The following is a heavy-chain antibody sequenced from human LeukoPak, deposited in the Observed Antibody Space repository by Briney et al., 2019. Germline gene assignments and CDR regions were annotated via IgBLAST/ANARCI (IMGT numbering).Heavy chain of an antibody. J-gene: IGHJ4*02. CDR1: GFTFSSYW. CDR3: ARGGGKDGYNLYYFDL. CDR2: IKQDGSEK. V-gene: IGHV3-7*01. Sequence: GGSLRLSCAASGFTFSSYWMSWVRQAPGKGLEWVANIKQDGSEKYYVDSVKGRFTMSRDNAKNSLYLQMNSLRAEDTAVYYCARGGGKDGYNLYYFDLWGQGTLVTVSS. D-gene: IGHD5-24*01.